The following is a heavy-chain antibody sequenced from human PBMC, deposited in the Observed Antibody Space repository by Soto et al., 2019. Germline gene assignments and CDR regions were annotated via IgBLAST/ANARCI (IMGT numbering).Heavy chain of an antibody. V-gene: IGHV3-72*01. Sequence: GALRLSVAASGFTFSDQYMDWVRPAPGEGLEWVGRFRNEANSYTTDYAASVKGRFTISRDDLKNSLYLEMNNLKTEDTALYYCVREALTHGRGERPFDYWGQGTLVTVSS. J-gene: IGHJ4*02. CDR1: GFTFSDQY. CDR3: VREALTHGRGERPFDY. D-gene: IGHD3-10*01. CDR2: FRNEANSYTT.